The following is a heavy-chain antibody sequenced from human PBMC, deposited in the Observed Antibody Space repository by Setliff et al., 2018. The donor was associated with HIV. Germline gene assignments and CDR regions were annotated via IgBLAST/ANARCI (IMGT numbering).Heavy chain of an antibody. Sequence: SETLSLTCDVSNYSISNSAYYWGWIRQHPGKGLEWIGYICCSGSTFYNPSLQSRITISVDTSKNHFSLKLTSVSAADTAVYYCAGGLKAEYYYYYYMDVWGKGTTVTVSS. CDR1: NYSISNSAYY. CDR3: AGGLKAEYYYYYYMDV. V-gene: IGHV4-31*11. J-gene: IGHJ6*03. CDR2: ICCSGST.